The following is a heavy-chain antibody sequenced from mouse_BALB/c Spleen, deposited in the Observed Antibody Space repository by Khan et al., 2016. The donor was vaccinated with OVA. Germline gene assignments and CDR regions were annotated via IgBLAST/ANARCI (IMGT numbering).Heavy chain of an antibody. CDR1: GYSITSDYA. J-gene: IGHJ4*01. CDR2: ISYSGST. V-gene: IGHV3-2*02. Sequence: EVQLQESGPGLVKPSQSLSLTCTVTGYSITSDYAWNWIRQFPGNKLEWMGYISYSGSTNYNPALKSRISITRDTSKNQFFLTLNSVTTEDTATXYCARDGSRDNYAMDYWGQGTSVTVSS. D-gene: IGHD2-3*01. CDR3: ARDGSRDNYAMDY.